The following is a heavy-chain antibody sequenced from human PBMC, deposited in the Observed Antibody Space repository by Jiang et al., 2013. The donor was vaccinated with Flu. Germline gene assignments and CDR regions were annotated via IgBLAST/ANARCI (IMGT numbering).Heavy chain of an antibody. V-gene: IGHV5-51*01. CDR3: ATSPPEYYFDY. CDR2: IYPGDSDT. D-gene: IGHD1-14*01. J-gene: IGHJ4*02. Sequence: GYSFTSYWIGWVRQMPGKGLEWMGIIYPGDSDTRYSPSFQGQVTISADKSISTAYLQWSSLKASDTAMYYCATSPPEYYFDYWGQGTLVTVSS. CDR1: GYSFTSYW.